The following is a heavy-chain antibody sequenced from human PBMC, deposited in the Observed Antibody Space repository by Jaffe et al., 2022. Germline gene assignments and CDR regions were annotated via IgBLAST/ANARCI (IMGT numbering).Heavy chain of an antibody. Sequence: ELQLVESGGGLVQPGGSLRLSCATSGFTFTYHYMDWVRQAPGKGLEWIGRSRNKGNNYLAEYAASVKGRFTVSRDESKSLLYLQMNGLKSEDTAVYYCTRELAADGVFDFWGQGALVTVSA. CDR3: TRELAADGVFDF. D-gene: IGHD6-13*01. V-gene: IGHV3-72*01. CDR2: SRNKGNNYLA. J-gene: IGHJ4*02. CDR1: GFTFTYHY.